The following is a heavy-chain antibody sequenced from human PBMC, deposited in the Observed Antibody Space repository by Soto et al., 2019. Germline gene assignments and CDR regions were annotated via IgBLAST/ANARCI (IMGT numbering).Heavy chain of an antibody. CDR1: GYTFTSYD. CDR2: MNPNSGNT. CDR3: ARVPANRMATLTILLDY. V-gene: IGHV1-8*01. D-gene: IGHD5-12*01. J-gene: IGHJ4*02. Sequence: QVQLVQSGAEVKKPGASVKVSCKASGYTFTSYDINWVRQATGQWLEWMGWMNPNSGNTGYAQKFQGRVTITRNTSISTAYMELSILRSEDTAVYYCARVPANRMATLTILLDYWGQGTLVTVSS.